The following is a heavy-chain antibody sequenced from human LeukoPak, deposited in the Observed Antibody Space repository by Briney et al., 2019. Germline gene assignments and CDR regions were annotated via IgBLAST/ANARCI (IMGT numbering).Heavy chain of an antibody. CDR3: ARRQYYYDSSGYQDY. CDR1: GYSIRSGYY. V-gene: IGHV4-38-2*02. CDR2: IYYSGST. J-gene: IGHJ4*02. Sequence: SETLSLTCTVSGYSIRSGYYWGWIRQPPGKGLEWIGSIYYSGSTYYNPSLKSRVTISVDTSKNQFSLKLSSVTAADTAVYYCARRQYYYDSSGYQDYWGQGTLVTVSS. D-gene: IGHD3-22*01.